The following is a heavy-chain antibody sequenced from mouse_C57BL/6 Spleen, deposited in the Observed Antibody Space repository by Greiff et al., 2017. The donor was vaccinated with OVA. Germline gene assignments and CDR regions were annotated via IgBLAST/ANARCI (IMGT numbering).Heavy chain of an antibody. J-gene: IGHJ1*03. Sequence: QVQLQQPGAELVRPGTSVKLSCKASGYTFTSYWMHWVKQRPGQGLEWIGVIDPSDSYTNYNQKFKGKATLTVDTSSSTAYMQLRSLTSEDSAVYYCASLISPGDFDVWGTGTTVTVSS. V-gene: IGHV1-59*01. CDR2: IDPSDSYT. CDR3: ASLISPGDFDV. CDR1: GYTFTSYW.